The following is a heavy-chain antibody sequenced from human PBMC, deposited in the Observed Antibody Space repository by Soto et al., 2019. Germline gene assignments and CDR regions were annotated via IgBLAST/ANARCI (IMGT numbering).Heavy chain of an antibody. CDR3: AREGRTYYDFWSGEGMDV. D-gene: IGHD3-3*01. Sequence: QVQLVQSGAEVKKPGSSVKVSCKASGGTFSSYAISWVRQAPGQGLEWMGGIIPIFGTANYAQKFQGRVTMTADKSTSTAYMELSSLRSEDTAVYSCAREGRTYYDFWSGEGMDVWGQVTTVTVSS. CDR2: IIPIFGTA. J-gene: IGHJ6*02. CDR1: GGTFSSYA. V-gene: IGHV1-69*06.